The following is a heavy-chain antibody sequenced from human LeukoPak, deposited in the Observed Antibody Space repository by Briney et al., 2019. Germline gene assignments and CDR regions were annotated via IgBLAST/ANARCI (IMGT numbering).Heavy chain of an antibody. V-gene: IGHV4-31*03. D-gene: IGHD3-10*01. CDR3: ASGHQKIGVYFDY. Sequence: PSETLSLTCTVSGGSISSGGYYWSWIRQHPGKGLEWIGYIYYSGSTYYNPSLKSRVTISVDTSKNQFSLKLSSVTAADTAVYYCASGHQKIGVYFDYWGQGTLVTVSS. CDR1: GGSISSGGYY. CDR2: IYYSGST. J-gene: IGHJ4*02.